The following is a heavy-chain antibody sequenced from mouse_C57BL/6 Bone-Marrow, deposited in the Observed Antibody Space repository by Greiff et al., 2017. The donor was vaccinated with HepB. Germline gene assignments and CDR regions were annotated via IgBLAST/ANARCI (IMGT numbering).Heavy chain of an antibody. V-gene: IGHV1-81*01. CDR2: IYPRSGNT. Sequence: VQLQQSGAELARPGASVKLSCKASGYTFTSYGISWVKQRTGQGLEWIGEIYPRSGNTYYNEKFKGKATLTADKSSSTAYMELRSLTSEDSAVYFCARPKLSSTGVDYWGQGTTLTVSS. CDR1: GYTFTSYG. CDR3: ARPKLSSTGVDY. J-gene: IGHJ2*01. D-gene: IGHD1-1*01.